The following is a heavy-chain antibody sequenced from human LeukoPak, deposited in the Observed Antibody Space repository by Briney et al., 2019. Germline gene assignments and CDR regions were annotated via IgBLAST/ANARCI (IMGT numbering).Heavy chain of an antibody. CDR1: GGSISSYY. Sequence: PSETLSLTCTVSGGSISSYYWSWIRQPPGKGLEWIGYISYSGTTNYNPSLKSRVTISVDTSKNQFSLMLSSVTAADTAVYYCARDTSGSGWYYFDNWGQGTLVTVSA. J-gene: IGHJ4*02. CDR3: ARDTSGSGWYYFDN. D-gene: IGHD6-19*01. V-gene: IGHV4-59*01. CDR2: ISYSGTT.